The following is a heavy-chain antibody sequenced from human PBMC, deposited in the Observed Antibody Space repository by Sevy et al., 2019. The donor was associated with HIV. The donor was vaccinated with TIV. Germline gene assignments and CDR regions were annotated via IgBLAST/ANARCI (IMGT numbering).Heavy chain of an antibody. CDR2: ISTSGANT. D-gene: IGHD6-19*01. J-gene: IGHJ4*02. CDR3: AKEWTLLSDWYGEIDY. CDR1: GFTFTNYG. V-gene: IGHV3-23*01. Sequence: GGSLRLSCAASGFTFTNYGMHWVRQAPGKGLEWVSGISTSGANTSYADSVRGRFTVSRDNSKNTVYLQLNSLRAEDTALYYCAKEWTLLSDWYGEIDYWGQGTLVTVSS.